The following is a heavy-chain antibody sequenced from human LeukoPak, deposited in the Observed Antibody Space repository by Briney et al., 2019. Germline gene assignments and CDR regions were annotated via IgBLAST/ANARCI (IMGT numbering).Heavy chain of an antibody. V-gene: IGHV3-23*01. CDR1: GFTVSSNY. CDR2: LSGNGLDT. D-gene: IGHD3-3*01. Sequence: GGSLRLSCAASGFTVSSNYMSWVRQAPGKGLEWVSGLSGNGLDTYYADSVKGRFTISRDNYKKTLFLNMNRLRAEDTAIYYCAKDTVRYYDFWGGDFDYWGQGALVTVSS. J-gene: IGHJ4*02. CDR3: AKDTVRYYDFWGGDFDY.